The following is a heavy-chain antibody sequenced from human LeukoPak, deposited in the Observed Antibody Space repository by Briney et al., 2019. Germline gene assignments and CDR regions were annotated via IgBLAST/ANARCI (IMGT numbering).Heavy chain of an antibody. D-gene: IGHD3-16*01. CDR2: IYYRVTS. CDR3: ARTPPRGLIDY. Sequence: SETLSLTCTVSGDSISTYYWSWIRQPPGKGLEWIGYIYYRVTSDYNPSLKSRVTMSVDMSTRQISLKLSSVTAADTAVYYCARTPPRGLIDYWGQGTLVTVSS. CDR1: GDSISTYY. V-gene: IGHV4-59*01. J-gene: IGHJ4*02.